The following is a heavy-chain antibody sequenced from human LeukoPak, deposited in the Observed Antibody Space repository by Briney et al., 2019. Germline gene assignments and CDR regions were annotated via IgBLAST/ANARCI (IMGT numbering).Heavy chain of an antibody. J-gene: IGHJ4*02. CDR2: IRQDGSEK. V-gene: IGHV3-7*03. CDR3: ATPPALTGASY. CDR1: GFTLSTYW. Sequence: PGGSLRLSCAASGFTLSTYWMSWVRQAPGKGLGWVANIRQDGSEKSYVDSVKGRFTISRDNAKNSLYLQMNSLRVEDTAVYYCATPPALTGASYWGQGTLVTVSS. D-gene: IGHD7-27*01.